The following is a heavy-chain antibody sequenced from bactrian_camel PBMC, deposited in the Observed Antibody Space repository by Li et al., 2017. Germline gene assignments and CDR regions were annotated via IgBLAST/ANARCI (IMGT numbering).Heavy chain of an antibody. Sequence: HVQLVESGGGSVQAGGSLRLSCAFSGYTYSGHCMGWFRQAPGLRREGVAALDSDGTTTYADSVKGRFTISQDSASNTVYLQMNSLKPEDTAVYYCATGSAWDEHSDYAGYRNWGQ. CDR1: GYTYSGHC. J-gene: IGHJ4*01. D-gene: IGHD4*01. CDR3: ATGSAWDEHSDYAGYRN. V-gene: IGHV3S53*01. CDR2: LDSDGTT.